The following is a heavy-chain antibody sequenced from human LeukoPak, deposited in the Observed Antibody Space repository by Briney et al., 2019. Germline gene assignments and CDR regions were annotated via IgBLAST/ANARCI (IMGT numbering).Heavy chain of an antibody. CDR3: ARTYYYDSSGYYYRAAFDI. Sequence: GESLKISCKGSGYSFSKYGIGWVRQMPGKGLELMGIISPGDSDTRYSPSFRGQVTISADKSISTAYLQWSSLKASDTAMYYCARTYYYDSSGYYYRAAFDIWGQGTMVTVSS. CDR2: ISPGDSDT. D-gene: IGHD3-22*01. V-gene: IGHV5-51*01. J-gene: IGHJ3*02. CDR1: GYSFSKYG.